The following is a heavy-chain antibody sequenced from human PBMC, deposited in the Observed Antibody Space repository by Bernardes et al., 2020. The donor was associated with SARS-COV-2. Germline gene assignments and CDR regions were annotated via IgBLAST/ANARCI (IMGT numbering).Heavy chain of an antibody. D-gene: IGHD3-10*01. CDR1: GGSISSYN. Sequence: SEPLSLTCTASGGSISSYNWSWIRQPAGKGLEWIGHIYTSGSTNYNPSLKSRVTMSVDTSKNQFSLKLSSVTAADTAVYYCAKVGMVRGVTPYDSFDVWGQGTMVTVSS. CDR3: AKVGMVRGVTPYDSFDV. CDR2: IYTSGST. V-gene: IGHV4-4*07. J-gene: IGHJ3*01.